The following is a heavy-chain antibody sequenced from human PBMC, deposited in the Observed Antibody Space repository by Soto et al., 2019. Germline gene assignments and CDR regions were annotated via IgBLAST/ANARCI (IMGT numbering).Heavy chain of an antibody. CDR1: GFTFSSYS. CDR2: ISSSSSYI. J-gene: IGHJ4*02. D-gene: IGHD2-2*01. V-gene: IGHV3-21*01. Sequence: GGSLRLSCAASGFTFSSYSMNWVRQAPGKGLEWVSSISSSSSYIYYADSVKGRFTISRDNAKNSLYLQMNSLRAEDTAVYYCARDPPYCSSTSCRRNEFGYWGQGTLVTVSS. CDR3: ARDPPYCSSTSCRRNEFGY.